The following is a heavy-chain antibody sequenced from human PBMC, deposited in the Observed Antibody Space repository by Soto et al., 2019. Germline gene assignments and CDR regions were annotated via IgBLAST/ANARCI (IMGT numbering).Heavy chain of an antibody. Sequence: PGESLKISCKASRYSFTSYWISWVRQMPGKGLEWMGSIDPSDSYTNYSPSFQGHVTISADKSISTAYLQWSSLKASDTAMYYCARTSAAGKYYYGMDVWGQGTTVTVSS. CDR1: RYSFTSYW. D-gene: IGHD6-13*01. V-gene: IGHV5-10-1*01. J-gene: IGHJ6*02. CDR2: IDPSDSYT. CDR3: ARTSAAGKYYYGMDV.